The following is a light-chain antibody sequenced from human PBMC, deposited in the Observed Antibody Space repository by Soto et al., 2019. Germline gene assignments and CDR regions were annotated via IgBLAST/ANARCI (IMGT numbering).Light chain of an antibody. V-gene: IGKV3-20*01. Sequence: EIVMTQSPDTLSVSPGERATLSCRASQNVGRNVAWYQQRPGQAPRLLIHGTSSRATGIPDRFSGSGSGTDFTLTISRLEPEDFAVYYCQQYGRSPTTFGQGTKVEIK. CDR3: QQYGRSPTT. J-gene: IGKJ1*01. CDR1: QNVGRN. CDR2: GTS.